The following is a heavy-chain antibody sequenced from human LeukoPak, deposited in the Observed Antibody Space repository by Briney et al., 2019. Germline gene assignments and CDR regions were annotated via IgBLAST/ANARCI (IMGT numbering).Heavy chain of an antibody. Sequence: GPSVKVSFKTSGYTFTSYYMHWVRQAPGQGLEWMGIINPSGGSTSYAQKFQGRVTMTRDTSTSTVYMELSSLRSEDTAVYYCARVRSRGWFDPWGQGTLVTVSS. J-gene: IGHJ5*02. V-gene: IGHV1-46*01. CDR3: ARVRSRGWFDP. CDR1: GYTFTSYY. CDR2: INPSGGST.